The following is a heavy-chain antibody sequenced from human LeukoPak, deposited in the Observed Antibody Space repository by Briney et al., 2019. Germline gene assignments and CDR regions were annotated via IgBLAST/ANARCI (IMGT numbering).Heavy chain of an antibody. V-gene: IGHV4-39*07. CDR2: INHSGST. CDR3: ARFLYSSGWYQPYYFDY. D-gene: IGHD6-19*01. Sequence: SETLSLTCTVSGGSISSSSYYWGWIRQPPGKGLEWIGEINHSGSTNYNPSLKSRVTISVDTSKNQFSLKLSSVTAADTAVYYCARFLYSSGWYQPYYFDYWGQGTLVTVSS. CDR1: GGSISSSSYY. J-gene: IGHJ4*02.